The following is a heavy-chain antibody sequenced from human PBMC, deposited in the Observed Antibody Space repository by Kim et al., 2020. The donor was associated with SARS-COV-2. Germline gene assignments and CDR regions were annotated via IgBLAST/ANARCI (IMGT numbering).Heavy chain of an antibody. D-gene: IGHD6-19*01. Sequence: SETLSLTCTVSGGFISSDYWAWIRQPPGKGLEWIGSISNTGSTNYNPSLEGRVTISLDASKSQIFLSLESLTAADTAVFYCARDLHNTGWGYLDPWGPGIPVTVSS. CDR1: GGFISSDY. J-gene: IGHJ5*02. CDR2: ISNTGST. V-gene: IGHV4-59*01. CDR3: ARDLHNTGWGYLDP.